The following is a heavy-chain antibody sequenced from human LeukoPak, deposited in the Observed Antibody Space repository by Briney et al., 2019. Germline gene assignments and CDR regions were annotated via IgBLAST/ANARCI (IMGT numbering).Heavy chain of an antibody. V-gene: IGHV3-66*02. Sequence: GGSLRLSCAASGFTVSSKYISWVRQAPGKGLEWVSIIYSGGMTYYADSVKGRFTISRDKSKNTLYLQMNSLRAEDTAVCYCARDGLEDFSMDVWGKGTTVTVSS. CDR3: ARDGLEDFSMDV. CDR1: GFTVSSKY. D-gene: IGHD3-3*01. J-gene: IGHJ6*03. CDR2: IYSGGMT.